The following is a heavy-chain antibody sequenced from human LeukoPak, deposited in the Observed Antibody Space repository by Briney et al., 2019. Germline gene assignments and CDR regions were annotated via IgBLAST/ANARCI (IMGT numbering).Heavy chain of an antibody. J-gene: IGHJ1*01. CDR1: GFTFSDYY. CDR2: INPDGRDT. CDR3: TSWGDTTAEYFQR. D-gene: IGHD2-21*02. Sequence: GGSLRLSCAASGFTFSDYYMSWIRQAPGKGLEWVAHINPDGRDTYYVDSVKGRFTISRDNAQNSMYLQMNSLRVEDTAVYYCTSWGDTTAEYFQRWGQGTLVTVSS. V-gene: IGHV3-7*01.